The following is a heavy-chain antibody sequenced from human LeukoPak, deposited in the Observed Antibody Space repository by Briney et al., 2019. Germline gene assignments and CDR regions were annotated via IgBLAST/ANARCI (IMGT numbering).Heavy chain of an antibody. J-gene: IGHJ4*02. CDR2: IYYSGST. CDR3: ARVSGSYFDY. D-gene: IGHD1-26*01. V-gene: IGHV4-39*07. CDR1: GGSISSSSYY. Sequence: SETLSLTCTVSGGSISSSSYYWGWIRQPPGKGLEWIGSIYYSGSTYYNPSLKSRVTISVDTSKNQFSLKLSSVTAADTAVYYCARVSGSYFDYWGQGTLVTASS.